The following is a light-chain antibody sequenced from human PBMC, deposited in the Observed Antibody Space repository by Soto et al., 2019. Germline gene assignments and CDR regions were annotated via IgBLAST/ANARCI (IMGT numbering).Light chain of an antibody. J-gene: IGKJ4*01. Sequence: EMGLTQSPGTLYLSPGDRATLSCRASQSVSSSYLAWYQQKPCQAPRLLIYGASSRATCIPDRFSGSGSGTDFTLTISRLEPEDFAVYYCQQYGSSPLTFGGGTTVE. CDR2: GAS. V-gene: IGKV3-20*01. CDR3: QQYGSSPLT. CDR1: QSVSSSY.